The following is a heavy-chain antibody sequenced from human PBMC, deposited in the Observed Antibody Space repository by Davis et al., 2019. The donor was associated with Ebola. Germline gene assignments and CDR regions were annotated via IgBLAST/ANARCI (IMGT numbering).Heavy chain of an antibody. CDR1: GFSLSTSGMC. CDR2: IYWDDDK. Sequence: SGPTLVKPTQTLTLTCTFSGFSLSTSGMCVSWIRQPPGKALEWLALIYWDDDKRYSPSLKSRLTITKDTSKNQVVLTMTNMDPVDTATYYCAHSNPDYGDYYFDYWGQGTLVTVSS. CDR3: AHSNPDYGDYYFDY. D-gene: IGHD4-17*01. J-gene: IGHJ4*02. V-gene: IGHV2-5*08.